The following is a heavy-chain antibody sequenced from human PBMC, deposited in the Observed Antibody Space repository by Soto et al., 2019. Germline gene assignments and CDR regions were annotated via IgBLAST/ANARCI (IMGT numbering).Heavy chain of an antibody. J-gene: IGHJ4*02. V-gene: IGHV2-26*01. Sequence: SGPTLVNPTEPLTLTCTVSGFSLSNARMGVSWIRQPPGKALEWLAHIFSNDEKSYSTSLKSRLTISKDTSKSQVVLTMTNMDPVDTDTYYCARMGNYGGNSEFDYWGQGTLVTVSS. CDR3: ARMGNYGGNSEFDY. CDR1: GFSLSNARMG. CDR2: IFSNDEK. D-gene: IGHD4-17*01.